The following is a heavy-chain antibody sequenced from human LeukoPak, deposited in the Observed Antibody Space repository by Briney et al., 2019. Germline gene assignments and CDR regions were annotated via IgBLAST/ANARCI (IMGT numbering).Heavy chain of an antibody. Sequence: GGSLRLSCAASGVTVSSNYMTWVRQAPGKGLEWVSVIYSGGSTYYADSVKGRFTISRDTSKNMVYFQMNSLRAEDTAVYYCARAPYSGNWYYFDYWGQGTLVTVSS. D-gene: IGHD6-13*01. CDR3: ARAPYSGNWYYFDY. V-gene: IGHV3-53*01. CDR2: IYSGGST. J-gene: IGHJ4*02. CDR1: GVTVSSNY.